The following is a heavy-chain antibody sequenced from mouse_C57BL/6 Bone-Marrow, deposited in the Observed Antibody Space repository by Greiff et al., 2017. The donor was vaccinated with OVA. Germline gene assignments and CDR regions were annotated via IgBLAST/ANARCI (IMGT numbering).Heavy chain of an antibody. J-gene: IGHJ2*01. CDR1: GYTFTSYW. D-gene: IGHD1-1*01. CDR2: IYPGSGST. CDR3: AGDPYYYGSLFFDD. Sequence: QVQLQQPGAELVKPGASVKMSCKASGYTFTSYWITWVKQRPGQGLEWIGDIYPGSGSTNYNEKFKSKATLTVDTSSSTAYMQLSSLTSEDSAVYDCAGDPYYYGSLFFDDWGQGTTLTVSS. V-gene: IGHV1-55*01.